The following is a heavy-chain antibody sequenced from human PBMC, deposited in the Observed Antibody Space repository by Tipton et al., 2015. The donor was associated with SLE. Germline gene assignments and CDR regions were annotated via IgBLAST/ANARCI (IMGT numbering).Heavy chain of an antibody. Sequence: GLVKPSETLSLSCTVSGGSISSYCWSWIRQPPGKGLEWIGYIYYSGSTNYNPSLRSRVTISVDTSKNQFSPRLSSVTAADTAVYYCARVPFYYYYYMDVWGKGTTVTVSS. CDR1: GGSISSYC. CDR3: ARVPFYYYYYMDV. V-gene: IGHV4-59*01. J-gene: IGHJ6*03. CDR2: IYYSGST.